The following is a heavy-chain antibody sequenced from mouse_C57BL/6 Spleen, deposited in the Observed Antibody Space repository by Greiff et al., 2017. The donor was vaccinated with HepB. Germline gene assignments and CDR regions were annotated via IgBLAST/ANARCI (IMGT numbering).Heavy chain of an antibody. CDR2: INYDGSST. J-gene: IGHJ1*03. CDR3: ARVIYYDYDGWYFDV. V-gene: IGHV5-16*01. D-gene: IGHD2-4*01. CDR1: GFTFSDYY. Sequence: EVQLVESEGGLVQPGSSMKLSCTASGFTFSDYYMAWVRQVPEKGLEWVANINYDGSSTYYLDALKSRFIISRDNAKNSLYMQMSSLKSEDTATYYCARVIYYDYDGWYFDVWGTGTTVTVSS.